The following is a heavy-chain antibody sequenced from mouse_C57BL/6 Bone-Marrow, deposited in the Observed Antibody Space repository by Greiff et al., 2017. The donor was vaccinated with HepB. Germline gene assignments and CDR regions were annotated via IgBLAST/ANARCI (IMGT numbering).Heavy chain of an antibody. CDR2: IYPRSGNT. J-gene: IGHJ2*01. Sequence: VQLVESGAELARPGASVKLSCKASGYTFTSYGISWVKQRTGQGLEWIGEIYPRSGNTYYNEKFKGKATLTADKSSSTAYMELRSLTSEDSAVYFCARGTTVYYFDYWGQGTTLTVSS. CDR1: GYTFTSYG. D-gene: IGHD1-1*01. CDR3: ARGTTVYYFDY. V-gene: IGHV1-81*01.